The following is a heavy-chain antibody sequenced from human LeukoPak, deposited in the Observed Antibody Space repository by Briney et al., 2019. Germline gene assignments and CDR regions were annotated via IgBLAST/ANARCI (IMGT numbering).Heavy chain of an antibody. V-gene: IGHV1-18*01. D-gene: IGHD6-13*01. CDR3: ARDAAAGLRAFDI. CDR1: SHTFTIFG. J-gene: IGHJ3*02. Sequence: ASVRVSRKSSSHTFTIFGTSWVRHPPGQGLVWMGWLSAYNGNTNYAQKLQGRVTMTTDTSTSTAYMELRSLRSDDTAVYYCARDAAAGLRAFDIWGQGTMVTVSS. CDR2: LSAYNGNT.